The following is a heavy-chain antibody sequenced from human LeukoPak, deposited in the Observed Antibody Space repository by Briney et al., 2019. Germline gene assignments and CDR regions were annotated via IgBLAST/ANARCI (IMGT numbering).Heavy chain of an antibody. Sequence: SETLSLTCTVSGGSISSSSYYWGWIRQPPGKGLEWIGRIYTSGSTNYNPSLKSRVTISVVTSKNQFSLKLSSVTAADTAVYYCARSSSSGWGFRFDPWGQGTLVTVSS. CDR1: GGSISSSSYY. J-gene: IGHJ5*02. D-gene: IGHD6-19*01. CDR3: ARSSSSGWGFRFDP. V-gene: IGHV4-61*05. CDR2: IYTSGST.